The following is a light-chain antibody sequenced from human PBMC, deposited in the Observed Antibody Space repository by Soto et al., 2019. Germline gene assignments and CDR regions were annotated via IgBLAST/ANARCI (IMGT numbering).Light chain of an antibody. Sequence: QSALTQARSVSGYPGQSVTISCTGTSSDVGGYNYVSWYQQHPGKAPKLMIYDVSKRPSGVPDRFSGSKSGNTASLTISGLQAEDEADYYCCSYAGSYTPFGTGTKLTVL. CDR1: SSDVGGYNY. CDR3: CSYAGSYTP. J-gene: IGLJ1*01. V-gene: IGLV2-11*01. CDR2: DVS.